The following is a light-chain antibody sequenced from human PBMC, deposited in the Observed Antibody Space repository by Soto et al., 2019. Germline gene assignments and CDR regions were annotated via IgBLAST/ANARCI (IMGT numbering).Light chain of an antibody. CDR3: HQYNNWLWT. V-gene: IGKV3-15*01. Sequence: EIVMTQSPGTLSVSPGDRVTLSCRASQSVDSNLAWYSQRPGQAPRLLIYGASTRATGIPARFSGSGSGTEFTPTISGLQSEDFAVYFCHQYNNWLWTFGQGTRVEIK. CDR1: QSVDSN. CDR2: GAS. J-gene: IGKJ1*01.